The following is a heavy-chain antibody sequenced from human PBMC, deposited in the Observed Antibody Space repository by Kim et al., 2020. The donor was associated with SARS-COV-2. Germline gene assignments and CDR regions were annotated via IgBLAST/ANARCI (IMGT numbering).Heavy chain of an antibody. CDR2: IYSGGSST. CDR1: GFTFSSYA. V-gene: IGHV3-23*03. D-gene: IGHD3-16*01. J-gene: IGHJ6*02. Sequence: GGSLRLSCAASGFTFSSYAMSWVRQAPGKGLEWVSGIYSGGSSTYYADSVKGRFTISRDNSKNTLYLQMNSLRAEDTAVYYCAISRVRGLALGGMDVWGQGTTVTVSS. CDR3: AISRVRGLALGGMDV.